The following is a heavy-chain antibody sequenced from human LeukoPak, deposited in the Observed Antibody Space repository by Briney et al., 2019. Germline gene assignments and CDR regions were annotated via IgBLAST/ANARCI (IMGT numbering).Heavy chain of an antibody. J-gene: IGHJ4*02. Sequence: GGSLRLSCAASGFTFSDHYMDWVRQAPGKGLEWVGRIRNKANRYTTEYAASVKGRFTISRDDSRNSLFLRMDSLKTEDTAVYYCARDLVGARGAEYWGQGTLVTVSS. CDR1: GFTFSDHY. CDR2: IRNKANRYTT. V-gene: IGHV3-72*01. CDR3: ARDLVGARGAEY. D-gene: IGHD1-26*01.